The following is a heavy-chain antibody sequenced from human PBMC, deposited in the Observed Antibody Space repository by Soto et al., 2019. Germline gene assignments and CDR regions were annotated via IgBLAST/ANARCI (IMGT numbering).Heavy chain of an antibody. CDR2: ISSTTHYI. CDR3: ARESEDLTSNFDY. Sequence: LRLSCAASGFTFTRYSMSWVRQAPGKGLEWVSSISSTTHYIYYADSMRGRFTISRDNAKNAVYLEMNSLRAEDTAVYYCARESEDLTSNFDYWGQGTLVTVSS. V-gene: IGHV3-21*06. J-gene: IGHJ4*02. CDR1: GFTFTRYS.